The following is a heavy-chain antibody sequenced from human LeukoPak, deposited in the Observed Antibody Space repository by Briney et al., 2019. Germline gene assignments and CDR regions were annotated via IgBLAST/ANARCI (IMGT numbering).Heavy chain of an antibody. CDR3: ARVGPFGGDYFLDQ. D-gene: IGHD4-17*01. CDR2: IKHDGSER. J-gene: IGHJ4*02. CDR1: GFIFRTYW. Sequence: PGGSLRLSRAASGFIFRTYWMSWVRQAPGKGLGWVANIKHDGSERYADPMKGRFTISRDNAKNSMHLQVDSLRVEDTAVYYCARVGPFGGDYFLDQWGQGTLVTVSS. V-gene: IGHV3-7*03.